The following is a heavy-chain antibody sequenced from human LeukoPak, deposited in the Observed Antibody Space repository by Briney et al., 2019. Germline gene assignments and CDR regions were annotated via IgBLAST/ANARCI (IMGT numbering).Heavy chain of an antibody. Sequence: GASVKVSCKASDYAFTSYGISWVRQAPGQGLEWMGWISAYNGNTNYAQKLQGRVTMTTDTSTSTAYMELRSLRSDDTAVYYCASATLGGDPDYWGQGTLVTVSS. CDR2: ISAYNGNT. V-gene: IGHV1-18*01. CDR3: ASATLGGDPDY. D-gene: IGHD2-15*01. CDR1: DYAFTSYG. J-gene: IGHJ4*02.